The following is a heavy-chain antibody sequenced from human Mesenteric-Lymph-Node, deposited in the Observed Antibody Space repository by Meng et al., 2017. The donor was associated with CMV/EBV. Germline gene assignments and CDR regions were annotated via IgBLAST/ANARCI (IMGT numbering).Heavy chain of an antibody. J-gene: IGHJ6*02. V-gene: IGHV4-39*07. CDR3: ARGYTLKAIGYCSSTSCSKYGMDV. Sequence: GSLRLSCSVSGGSISNNSFYWGWIRQPPGKGLEWIGEINHSGSTNYNPSLKSRVTISVNTSKNQFSLKLSSVTAADTAVYYCARGYTLKAIGYCSSTSCSKYGMDVWGQGTTVTVSS. CDR1: GGSISNNSFY. CDR2: INHSGST. D-gene: IGHD2-2*01.